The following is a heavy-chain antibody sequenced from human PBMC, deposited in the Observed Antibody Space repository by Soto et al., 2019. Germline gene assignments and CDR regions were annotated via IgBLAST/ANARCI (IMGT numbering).Heavy chain of an antibody. CDR2: ISAYNGNT. V-gene: IGHV1-18*01. CDR1: GYTFTSYA. CDR3: ARLAYEILTGYKLDY. J-gene: IGHJ4*02. D-gene: IGHD3-9*01. Sequence: ASVKVSCKASGYTFTSYAMHWVRQAPGQRLEWIGWISAYNGNTNYAQKLQGRVTMTTDTSTSSAYMELRSLRSDDTAVYFWARLAYEILTGYKLDYWGQGTLVTVSS.